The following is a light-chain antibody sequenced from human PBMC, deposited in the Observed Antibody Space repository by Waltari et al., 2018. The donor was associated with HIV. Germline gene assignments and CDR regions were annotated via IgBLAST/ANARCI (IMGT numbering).Light chain of an antibody. Sequence: IQMTQSPSILSASVGDRVSITCRANQNVDSWLAWYQQRPGRAPKLLIYKASTLEYGVPARFSGSGSGTDFTLTISSLQPDDFATYYCQQYNSDFYTFGQGTRLDLK. V-gene: IGKV1-5*03. CDR2: KAS. CDR3: QQYNSDFYT. J-gene: IGKJ2*01. CDR1: QNVDSW.